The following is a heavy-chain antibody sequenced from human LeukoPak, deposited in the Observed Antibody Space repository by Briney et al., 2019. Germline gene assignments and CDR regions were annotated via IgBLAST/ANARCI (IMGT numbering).Heavy chain of an antibody. CDR3: ARRNIAVALDY. CDR1: GGSFSGYY. D-gene: IGHD6-19*01. CDR2: INHGGST. V-gene: IGHV4-34*01. J-gene: IGHJ4*02. Sequence: SETLSLTCAVYGGSFSGYYWSWIRQPPGKGLEWIGEINHGGSTNYNPSLKSRVTISVDTSKNQFSLKLNSVTAADTAVYYCARRNIAVALDYWGQGTLVTVSS.